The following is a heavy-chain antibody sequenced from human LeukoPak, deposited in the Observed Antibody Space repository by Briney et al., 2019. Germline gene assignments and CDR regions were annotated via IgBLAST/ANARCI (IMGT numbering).Heavy chain of an antibody. CDR3: ARDGVGKDSSGYLH. D-gene: IGHD3-22*01. Sequence: GGSLRLFCAASGFTFSSYAMHWVRQTPGKGLEWVAVISYDGSNKYYADSVKGRFTISRDNSKNTLYLQMNSLRAEDTAVYYCARDGVGKDSSGYLHWGQGALVTVSS. J-gene: IGHJ4*02. CDR2: ISYDGSNK. CDR1: GFTFSSYA. V-gene: IGHV3-30*04.